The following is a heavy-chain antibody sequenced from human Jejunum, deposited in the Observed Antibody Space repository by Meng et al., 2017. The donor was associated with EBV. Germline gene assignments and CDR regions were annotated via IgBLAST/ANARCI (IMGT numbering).Heavy chain of an antibody. J-gene: IGHJ5*02. CDR3: MRGSGAGGRDWFDP. D-gene: IGHD3-16*01. CDR2: MNSNTGNT. Sequence: VRVGKPGVRGKNLGAAGKVSGKASGNTLPSHDINWVRQAAGQGLEWMGWMNSNTGNTGYAQKFQGRVSMTRDTSISTAYMELSSLKSEDTAVYYCMRGSGAGGRDWFDPWGQGTLVTVSS. CDR1: GNTLPSHD. V-gene: IGHV1-8*01.